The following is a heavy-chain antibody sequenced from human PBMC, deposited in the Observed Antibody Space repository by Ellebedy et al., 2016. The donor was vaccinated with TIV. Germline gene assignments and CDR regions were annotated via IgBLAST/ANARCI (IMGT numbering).Heavy chain of an antibody. CDR3: ARGSTVTTNGLFEY. V-gene: IGHV3-72*01. CDR1: GFTFSDHY. D-gene: IGHD4-17*01. J-gene: IGHJ4*02. CDR2: TRNKANSYTT. Sequence: PGGSLRLSCAASGFTFSDHYMNWVRQAPGKGLEWVGRTRNKANSYTTEYAASVKGRFTISRDDSKNSLYLQMNSLKTEDTAVYYCARGSTVTTNGLFEYWGQGILVTVSS.